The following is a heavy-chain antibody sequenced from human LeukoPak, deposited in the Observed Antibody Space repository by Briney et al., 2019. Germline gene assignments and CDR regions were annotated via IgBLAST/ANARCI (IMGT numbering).Heavy chain of an antibody. CDR1: GYTLTELS. CDR2: FDPEDGET. V-gene: IGHV1-24*01. D-gene: IGHD4-11*01. J-gene: IGHJ3*02. CDR3: ARVRTYSNYHTNDAFDI. Sequence: ASVKVSCKVSGYTLTELSMHWVRQAPGKGLEWMGGFDPEDGETIYAQKFQGRVTITRNTSISTAYMELSSLRSEDTAVYYCARVRTYSNYHTNDAFDIWGQGTMVTVSS.